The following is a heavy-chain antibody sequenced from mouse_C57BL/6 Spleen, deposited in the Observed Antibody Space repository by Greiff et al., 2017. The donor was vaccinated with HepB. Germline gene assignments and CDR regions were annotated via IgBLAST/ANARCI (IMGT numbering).Heavy chain of an antibody. Sequence: DVHLVESGGGLVKPGGSLKLSCAASGFTFSSYTMSWVRQTPEKRLEWVATISGGGGNTYYPDSVKGRFTISRDNAKNTLYLQMSSLRSEDTALYYCARQGGLGRGYYFDYWGQGTTLTVSS. D-gene: IGHD4-1*01. CDR3: ARQGGLGRGYYFDY. CDR1: GFTFSSYT. J-gene: IGHJ2*01. CDR2: ISGGGGNT. V-gene: IGHV5-9*01.